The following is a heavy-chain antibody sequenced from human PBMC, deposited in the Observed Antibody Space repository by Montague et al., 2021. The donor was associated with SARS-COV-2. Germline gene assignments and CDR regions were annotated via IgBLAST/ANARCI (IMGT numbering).Heavy chain of an antibody. Sequence: SLRLSCAASGFTVSSTYMNWVRQVPGKGLEWVSSISSSGVTYSADSLKGRFTISRDNSKNTVYLQMNSLRAEDTAVYFCARESSQFFGSGPLDYWSQGSLATVSS. D-gene: IGHD3-10*01. J-gene: IGHJ4*02. V-gene: IGHV3-66*01. CDR1: GFTVSSTY. CDR3: ARESSQFFGSGPLDY. CDR2: ISSSGVT.